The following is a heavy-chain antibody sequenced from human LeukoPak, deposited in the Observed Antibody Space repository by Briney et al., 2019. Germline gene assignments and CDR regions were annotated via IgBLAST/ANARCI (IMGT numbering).Heavy chain of an antibody. CDR2: INHSGST. J-gene: IGHJ4*02. V-gene: IGHV4-34*01. D-gene: IGHD3-10*01. CDR3: ASTMYYYGSRYFDY. CDR1: GGSFSGYY. Sequence: SETLSLTCAVYGGSFSGYYWSWIRQPPGKGLEWIGEINHSGSTNYNPSLKSRVTISVDTSKNQFSLKLSSVTAADTAVYYCASTMYYYGSRYFDYWGQGTLVTVSP.